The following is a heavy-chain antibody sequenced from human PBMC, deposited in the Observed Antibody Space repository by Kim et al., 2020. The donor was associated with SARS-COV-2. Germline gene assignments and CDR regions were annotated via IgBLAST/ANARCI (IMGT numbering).Heavy chain of an antibody. CDR2: ISSSSYI. D-gene: IGHD1-1*01. Sequence: GGSLRLSCAASGFTFSSYSMNWVRQAPGKGLEWVSSISSSSYIYYADSVKGRFTISRDNAKNSLYLQMNSLRAEDTAVYYCARDPPASTGTGDYWGQGTLVTVSS. CDR3: ARDPPASTGTGDY. J-gene: IGHJ4*02. V-gene: IGHV3-21*01. CDR1: GFTFSSYS.